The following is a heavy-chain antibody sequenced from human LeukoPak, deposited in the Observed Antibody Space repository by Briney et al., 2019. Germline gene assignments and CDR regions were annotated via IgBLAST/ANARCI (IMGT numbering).Heavy chain of an antibody. J-gene: IGHJ4*02. D-gene: IGHD3-10*01. V-gene: IGHV3-7*05. CDR2: IKKDGSEK. Sequence: GGSLRLSCAASGFTFSTYWMSWVRQAPGKGLECVANIKKDGSEKYYVDSVKGRFTISRDNAKNSLYLQMNSLRAEDTAMYYCARDAGSGSLFDYWGQGTLVTVSS. CDR3: ARDAGSGSLFDY. CDR1: GFTFSTYW.